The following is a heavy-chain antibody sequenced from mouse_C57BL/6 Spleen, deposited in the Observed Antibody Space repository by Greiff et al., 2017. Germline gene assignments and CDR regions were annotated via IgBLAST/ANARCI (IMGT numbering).Heavy chain of an antibody. Sequence: QVHVKQSDAELVKPGASVKISCKVSGYTFTDHTIHWMKQRPEQGLEWIGYIYPSDGSTKYNEKFKGKAPLTADKSSSTAYMHLNSLTSEDSAVYFCARFCYGNPRDYWGQGTTLTVSS. D-gene: IGHD2-1*01. CDR3: ARFCYGNPRDY. CDR1: GYTFTDHT. J-gene: IGHJ2*01. V-gene: IGHV1-78*01. CDR2: IYPSDGST.